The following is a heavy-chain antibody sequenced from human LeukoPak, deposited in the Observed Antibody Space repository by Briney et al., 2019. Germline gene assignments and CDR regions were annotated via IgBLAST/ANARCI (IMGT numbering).Heavy chain of an antibody. V-gene: IGHV3-23*01. Sequence: GGSLRLSCAASGFTFTNHAMSWVRQALGKGLEWVSAISGSGDKTFYADSVKGRFTISRDNAKNTLYLQVNSLRAEDTAVYYCAQVPNSGTYYYFAYWGQGTLVTVSS. CDR3: AQVPNSGTYYYFAY. D-gene: IGHD1-26*01. CDR2: ISGSGDKT. J-gene: IGHJ4*02. CDR1: GFTFTNHA.